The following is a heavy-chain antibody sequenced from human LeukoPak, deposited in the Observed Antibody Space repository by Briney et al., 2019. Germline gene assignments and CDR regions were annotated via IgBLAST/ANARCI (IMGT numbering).Heavy chain of an antibody. J-gene: IGHJ5*02. D-gene: IGHD1-14*01. CDR1: GFTFSSYS. CDR2: ISSSSSYI. V-gene: IGHV3-21*01. Sequence: PGGSLRLSCAASGFTFSSYSMNWVRQAPGKGLEWVSSISSSSSYIYYADSAKGRFTISRDNAKNSLYLQMNSLRAEDTAVYYCARGTMAGPLDPWGQGTLVTVSS. CDR3: ARGTMAGPLDP.